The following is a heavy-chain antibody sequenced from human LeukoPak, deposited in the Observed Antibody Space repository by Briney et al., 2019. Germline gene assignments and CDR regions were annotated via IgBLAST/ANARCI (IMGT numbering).Heavy chain of an antibody. CDR1: GFTFSSYS. D-gene: IGHD3-22*01. Sequence: GGSLRLSCAVSGFTFSSYSMNWVRQAPGKGLEWVSYISSSSSTIYYADSVKGRFTISRDNAKNSLYLQMNSLRADDTAVFYCAKEEYYYDSSGHYSFFDSWGQGTLVTVSS. CDR3: AKEEYYYDSSGHYSFFDS. CDR2: ISSSSSTI. J-gene: IGHJ4*02. V-gene: IGHV3-48*01.